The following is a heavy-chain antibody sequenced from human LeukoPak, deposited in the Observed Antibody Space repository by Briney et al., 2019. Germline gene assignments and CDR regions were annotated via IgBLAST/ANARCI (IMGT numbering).Heavy chain of an antibody. Sequence: SETLSLTCTVSGGSISSYYWSWIRQPPGKGLEWIGYINYSGSTNYNPSLKSRVTRSVDTSKNQFSLKLSSVTAADTAVYYCARVVGYYYDSSGYLDAFDIWGQGTMVTVSS. D-gene: IGHD3-22*01. CDR3: ARVVGYYYDSSGYLDAFDI. V-gene: IGHV4-59*01. CDR1: GGSISSYY. CDR2: INYSGST. J-gene: IGHJ3*02.